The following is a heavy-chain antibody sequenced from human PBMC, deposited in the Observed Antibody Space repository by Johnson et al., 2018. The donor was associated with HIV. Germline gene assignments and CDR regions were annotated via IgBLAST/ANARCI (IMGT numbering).Heavy chain of an antibody. J-gene: IGHJ3*02. Sequence: VQLVESGGGVVQPGGSLILSCAASGFTFSSYAMHWVRQAPGKGLEWVAIMSYDGSNKYYADSVKGRFTISRDNAKNSLYLQMNSLRAEDTAVYYCARGTPWDAFDIWGQGTRVTVSS. CDR3: ARGTPWDAFDI. CDR2: MSYDGSNK. V-gene: IGHV3-30*14. CDR1: GFTFSSYA.